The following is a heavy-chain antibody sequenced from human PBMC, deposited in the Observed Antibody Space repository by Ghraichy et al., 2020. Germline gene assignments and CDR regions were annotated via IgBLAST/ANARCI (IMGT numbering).Heavy chain of an antibody. D-gene: IGHD2-15*01. J-gene: IGHJ4*02. Sequence: SETLSLTCAVYGGSFSGYYWSWIRQPPGKGLEWIGEINHSGSTNYNPSLKSRVTISVDTSKNQFSLKLSSVTAADTAVYYCASPYCSGGSCYPASYWGQGTLVTVSS. CDR2: INHSGST. CDR3: ASPYCSGGSCYPASY. CDR1: GGSFSGYY. V-gene: IGHV4-34*01.